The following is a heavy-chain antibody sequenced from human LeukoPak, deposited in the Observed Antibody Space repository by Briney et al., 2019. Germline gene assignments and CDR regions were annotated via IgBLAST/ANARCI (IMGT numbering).Heavy chain of an antibody. CDR1: GFTFSDYY. J-gene: IGHJ4*02. CDR2: ISSSGSTI. V-gene: IGHV3-11*04. Sequence: GGSLRLSCAASGFTFSDYYMSWIRQAPGKGLEWVSYISSSGSTIYYADSVKGRFTISRDNAKNTLYLQMNSLRAEDTAVYYCAREAPPTYYYDSSGYQDYWGQGTLVTVSS. CDR3: AREAPPTYYYDSSGYQDY. D-gene: IGHD3-22*01.